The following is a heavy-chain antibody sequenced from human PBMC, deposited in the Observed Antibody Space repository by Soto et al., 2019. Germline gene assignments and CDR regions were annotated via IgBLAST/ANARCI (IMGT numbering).Heavy chain of an antibody. Sequence: QLQLQESGPGLVKPSETLSLTCTVSGGSISSSSYYWGWIRQPPGKGLEWIGSIYYSGSTYYNPSLKSRVTISVDTFKNQFSLKLSSVPAADTAVYYCARHGYCSGGSCYSLDYWGQGTLVTVSS. CDR1: GGSISSSSYY. J-gene: IGHJ4*02. D-gene: IGHD2-15*01. CDR2: IYYSGST. V-gene: IGHV4-39*01. CDR3: ARHGYCSGGSCYSLDY.